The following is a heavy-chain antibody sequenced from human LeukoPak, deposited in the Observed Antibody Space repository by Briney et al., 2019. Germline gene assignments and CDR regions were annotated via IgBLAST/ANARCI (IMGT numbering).Heavy chain of an antibody. CDR1: GYTFTSCA. Sequence: GASVEVSCKASGYTFTSCAMNWVRQAPGQGLEWMGWINTNTGNPTYAQGFTGRFVFSLDTSVSTAYLQISSLKAEDTAVYYCARDSPQLEGVRGVWFDPWGQGTLVTVSS. CDR3: ARDSPQLEGVRGVWFDP. J-gene: IGHJ5*02. CDR2: INTNTGNP. V-gene: IGHV7-4-1*02. D-gene: IGHD6-6*01.